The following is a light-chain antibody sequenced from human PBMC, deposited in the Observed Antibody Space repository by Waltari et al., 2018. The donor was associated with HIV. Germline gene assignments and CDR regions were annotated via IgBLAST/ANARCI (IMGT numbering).Light chain of an antibody. CDR1: QSVSTNY. V-gene: IGKV3-20*01. J-gene: IGKJ1*01. Sequence: EIVLAQSPGTLSLSPGERATLSCRASQSVSTNYLAWYQQKPGQAPRLLIEGASNRATGIPDRLSGSGSGTDFTLTISRLEPEDFAVYYCQQYVISPWTFGQGTKVEIK. CDR3: QQYVISPWT. CDR2: GAS.